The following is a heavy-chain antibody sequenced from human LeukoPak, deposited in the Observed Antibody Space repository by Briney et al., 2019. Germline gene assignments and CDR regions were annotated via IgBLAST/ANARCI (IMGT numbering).Heavy chain of an antibody. J-gene: IGHJ4*02. CDR3: AKDLSSSGFRIDY. Sequence: GGSLRLSCAASGFTFSSYGMHWVRQAPGKGLEWVAVISYDGSNKYYADSVKGRFTISRDNSKNTLYLQMNSLRAGDTAVYYCAKDLSSSGFRIDYWGQGTLVTVSS. V-gene: IGHV3-30*18. CDR1: GFTFSSYG. CDR2: ISYDGSNK. D-gene: IGHD6-19*01.